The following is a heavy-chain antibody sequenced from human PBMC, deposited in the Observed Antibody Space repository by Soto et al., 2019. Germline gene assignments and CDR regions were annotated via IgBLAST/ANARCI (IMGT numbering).Heavy chain of an antibody. D-gene: IGHD3-9*01. Sequence: LSLTYTVSGGSISSGDYYWSWIRQPPGKGLEWIGYIYYSGSTYYNPSLKSRVTISVDTSKNQFSLKLSSVTAADTAVYYCARGERITIFLDYWGQGTLVTVSS. CDR3: ARGERITIFLDY. V-gene: IGHV4-30-4*01. CDR1: GGSISSGDYY. J-gene: IGHJ4*02. CDR2: IYYSGST.